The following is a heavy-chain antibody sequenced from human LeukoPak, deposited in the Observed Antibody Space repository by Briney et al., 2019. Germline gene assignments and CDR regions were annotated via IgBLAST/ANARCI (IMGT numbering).Heavy chain of an antibody. V-gene: IGHV3-74*01. CDR2: IKTDGSST. J-gene: IGHJ4*02. CDR3: ARDRSYTQDY. D-gene: IGHD1-26*01. CDR1: GFTFSTYW. Sequence: GGSLRLSCAASGFTFSTYWMHWVRQAPGKGLVWVSHIKTDGSSTTYADSVKGRFTISRDNAKNTLYLQMNSLRAEDTAIYYCARDRSYTQDYWGQGTLVTVSS.